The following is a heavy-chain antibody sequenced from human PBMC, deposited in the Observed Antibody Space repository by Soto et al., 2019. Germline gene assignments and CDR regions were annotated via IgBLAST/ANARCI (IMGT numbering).Heavy chain of an antibody. CDR2: LSGSGTST. CDR3: AKATTNGGWFNPFDS. J-gene: IGHJ4*02. CDR1: GFSFVNYA. D-gene: IGHD6-19*01. V-gene: IGHV3-23*01. Sequence: GGSLRLSCAASGFSFVNYAMNWVRQAPGKGLEWVSGLSGSGTSTYYADSVKGRFTISRDNSRDTLFLQMNSLTADDTAVYYCAKATTNGGWFNPFDSWGQGXLVTVSS.